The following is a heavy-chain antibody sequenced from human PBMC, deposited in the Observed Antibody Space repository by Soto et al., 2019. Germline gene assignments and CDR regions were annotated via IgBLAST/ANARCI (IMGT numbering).Heavy chain of an antibody. V-gene: IGHV3-30*18. D-gene: IGHD6-13*01. CDR3: AKDLEGIAAPRALAYYYYGMDV. CDR2: ISYDGSNK. J-gene: IGHJ6*02. CDR1: GFTFSSYG. Sequence: QVQLVESGGGVVQPGRSLRLSCAASGFTFSSYGMHWVRQAPGKGLEWVAVISYDGSNKYYADSVKGRFTISRDNSKNTMYLQMNSLRAEDTAVYYCAKDLEGIAAPRALAYYYYGMDVWGQGTTVTVSS.